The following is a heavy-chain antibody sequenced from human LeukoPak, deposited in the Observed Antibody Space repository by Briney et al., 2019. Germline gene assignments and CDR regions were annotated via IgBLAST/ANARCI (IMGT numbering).Heavy chain of an antibody. V-gene: IGHV4-59*01. CDR3: ARAPSILLRFDH. J-gene: IGHJ4*02. Sequence: SETLSLTCTVSAASISAYSWNWIRQPPGKGLEWIGYVSYSGVIHYNPTLQSRVTMLIDKSKNQFSLRLSSVTAADTAVYYCARAPSILLRFDHWGQGALVTVSS. CDR1: AASISAYS. CDR2: VSYSGVI. D-gene: IGHD1-26*01.